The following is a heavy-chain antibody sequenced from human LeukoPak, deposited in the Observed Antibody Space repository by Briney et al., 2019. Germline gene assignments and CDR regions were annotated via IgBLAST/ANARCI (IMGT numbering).Heavy chain of an antibody. J-gene: IGHJ4*02. Sequence: GGSLRLSCVASGFTFSGHWMHWVRQVPGKGLMAVSRITPDGNAAAYADSVKGRFTISRDNAKNTLYLEMNSLTAEDTALYHCTRSGYFNGYDYWGQGTLVTASS. V-gene: IGHV3-74*03. CDR1: GFTFSGHW. D-gene: IGHD6-25*01. CDR2: ITPDGNAA. CDR3: TRSGYFNGYDY.